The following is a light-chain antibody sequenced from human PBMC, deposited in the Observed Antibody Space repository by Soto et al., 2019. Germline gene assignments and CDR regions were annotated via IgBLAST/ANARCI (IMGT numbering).Light chain of an antibody. J-gene: IGKJ3*01. CDR1: QDISIW. CDR2: AAS. CDR3: QQTNSFPRT. Sequence: DFQMTQSPSSVSASVGDRVTITCRASQDISIWLAWYQQKPGKAPNLLIYAASSLQSGVPSRFSGSGSGTDFTLTITSLQPEDFATYFCQQTNSFPRTFGPGTKVDFK. V-gene: IGKV1-12*01.